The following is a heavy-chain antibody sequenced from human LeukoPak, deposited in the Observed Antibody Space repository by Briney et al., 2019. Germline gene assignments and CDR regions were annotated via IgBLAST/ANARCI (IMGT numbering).Heavy chain of an antibody. CDR2: IYYTGNT. J-gene: IGHJ4*02. CDR1: GGSISSYY. V-gene: IGHV4-59*01. Sequence: SETLSLTCTVSGGSISSYYWNWIRQPPGKGLEWIGSIYYTGNTNYHPSLKSRVTISLDTSKNQFSLKLSSVTAADTAVYYCARVGAAAGNFDYWGQGTLVTVSS. D-gene: IGHD6-13*01. CDR3: ARVGAAAGNFDY.